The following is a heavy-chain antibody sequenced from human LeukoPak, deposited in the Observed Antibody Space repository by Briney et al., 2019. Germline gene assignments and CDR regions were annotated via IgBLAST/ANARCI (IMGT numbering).Heavy chain of an antibody. CDR2: IYPGDSDT. CDR1: GYSFSNYW. CDR3: ARQYGRPFDY. J-gene: IGHJ4*02. Sequence: GESLRISCKGSGYSFSNYWIGWVRQMPGKGLEWMGIIYPGDSDTRYSPSFQGQVTISVDESIDTAYMQWSSLEASDTAMYYCARQYGRPFDYWGQGTLVTVSS. V-gene: IGHV5-51*01. D-gene: IGHD4-17*01.